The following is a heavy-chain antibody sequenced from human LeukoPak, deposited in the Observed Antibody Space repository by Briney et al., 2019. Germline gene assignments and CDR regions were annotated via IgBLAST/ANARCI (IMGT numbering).Heavy chain of an antibody. J-gene: IGHJ4*02. D-gene: IGHD3-10*01. CDR3: ARAGSHWHYVY. CDR2: IKQDGSER. Sequence: AGGSLRLSCAASGLTFSGFSMSWVRQSPTKGLEWVANIKQDGSERYYVDSVKGRLTISRDNAKNSLSLQMNNLRVEDTAVYYCARAGSHWHYVYWGQGTVVTVSS. V-gene: IGHV3-7*01. CDR1: GLTFSGFS.